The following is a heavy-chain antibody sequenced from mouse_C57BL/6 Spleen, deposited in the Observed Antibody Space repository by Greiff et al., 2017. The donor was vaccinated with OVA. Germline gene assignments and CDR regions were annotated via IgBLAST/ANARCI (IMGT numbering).Heavy chain of an antibody. Sequence: VQLQQSGPELVKPGASVKISCKASGYAFSSSWMSWVKQRPGKGLEWIGRIYPGDGDTNYNGKFKGKATLTADKSSSTAYMQLSSLTSEDSAVYFCARDGLPRGAMDYWGQGTSVTVSS. J-gene: IGHJ4*01. D-gene: IGHD2-2*01. CDR1: GYAFSSSW. CDR2: IYPGDGDT. V-gene: IGHV1-82*01. CDR3: ARDGLPRGAMDY.